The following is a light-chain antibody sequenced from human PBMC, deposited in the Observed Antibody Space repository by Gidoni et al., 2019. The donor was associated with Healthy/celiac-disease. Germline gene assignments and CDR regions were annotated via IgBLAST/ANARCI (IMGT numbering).Light chain of an antibody. V-gene: IGLV3-19*01. CDR1: SLRSYY. Sequence: SSELTQDPAVSVALAQTVRITCQGDSLRSYYASWYQQKPGQAPVLVIYGKNNRPSGIPDRFSGSSSGNTASLTITGAQAEDEADYYCNSRDSSGSHWVFGGGTKLTVL. CDR3: NSRDSSGSHWV. J-gene: IGLJ3*02. CDR2: GKN.